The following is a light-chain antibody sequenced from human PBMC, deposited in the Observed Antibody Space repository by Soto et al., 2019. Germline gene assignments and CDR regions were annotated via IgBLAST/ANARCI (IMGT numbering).Light chain of an antibody. J-gene: IGLJ3*02. CDR2: RNN. V-gene: IGLV1-47*01. CDR1: SSNIGSNY. CDR3: ASWDDSLRVWV. Sequence: QTVVTQPPSASGTPGQRVTISCSGSSSNIGSNYVYWYQQLPGTAPKLLIYRNNQRPSGVTDRFSGSKSGTSASLAISGLRSEDEADYYCASWDDSLRVWVFGGGTKLTVL.